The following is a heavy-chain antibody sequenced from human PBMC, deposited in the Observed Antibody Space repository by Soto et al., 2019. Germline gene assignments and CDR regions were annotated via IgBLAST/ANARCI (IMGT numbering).Heavy chain of an antibody. CDR3: ARTTNYYYYGMDV. CDR1: GGSISSGGYS. D-gene: IGHD1-1*01. Sequence: QLQLQESGSGLVKPSQTLSLTCAVSGGSISSGGYSWSWIRQPPGEGLEWIGYIYHSGSTYYNPSLKSRVTISVDRSKNQFSLKLSSVTAADTAVYYCARTTNYYYYGMDVWGQGTTVTVSS. V-gene: IGHV4-30-2*01. CDR2: IYHSGST. J-gene: IGHJ6*02.